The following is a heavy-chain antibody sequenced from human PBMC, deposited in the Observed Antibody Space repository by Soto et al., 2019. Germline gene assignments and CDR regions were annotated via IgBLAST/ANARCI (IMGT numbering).Heavy chain of an antibody. D-gene: IGHD6-6*01. CDR1: GGSISSYY. Sequence: LSLTCTVSGGSISSYYWSWIRQPPGKGLEWIGYIYYSGSTNYNPSLKSRVTISVDTSKNQFSLKLSSVTAADTAVYYCARVVAARRSAFDIWGQGTMVTVSS. J-gene: IGHJ3*02. V-gene: IGHV4-59*01. CDR3: ARVVAARRSAFDI. CDR2: IYYSGST.